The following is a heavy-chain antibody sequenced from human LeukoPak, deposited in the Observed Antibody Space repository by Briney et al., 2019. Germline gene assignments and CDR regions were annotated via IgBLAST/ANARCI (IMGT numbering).Heavy chain of an antibody. CDR2: ISSSSSYI. D-gene: IGHD5-18*01. J-gene: IGHJ4*02. CDR3: AREGIQLWLRDY. CDR1: GFTFSSYS. Sequence: PGGSLRLSCAASGFTFSSYSMNWVRQAPGKGLEWVSSISSSSSYIYYADSVKGRFTISRDNAKNSLYLQMNSLRAEDTAVYYYAREGIQLWLRDYWGQGTLVTVSS. V-gene: IGHV3-21*01.